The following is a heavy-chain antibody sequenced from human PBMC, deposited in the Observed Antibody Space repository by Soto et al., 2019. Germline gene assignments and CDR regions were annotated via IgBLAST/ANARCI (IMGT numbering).Heavy chain of an antibody. CDR1: GFTFSSFG. J-gene: IGHJ2*01. V-gene: IGHV3-30*18. D-gene: IGHD3-22*01. CDR3: AKTRLYADSNGHKGWYLDL. Sequence: QLVESGGGVVQPGRSLRLSCAASGFTFSSFGMHWVRQAPGKGLEWVAVISYDGNNDYYADSVKGRFTISRDNSKNPLYVPMNILRSKDTAFDYFAKTRLYADSNGHKGWYLDLWSRGSLVTVSS. CDR2: ISYDGNND.